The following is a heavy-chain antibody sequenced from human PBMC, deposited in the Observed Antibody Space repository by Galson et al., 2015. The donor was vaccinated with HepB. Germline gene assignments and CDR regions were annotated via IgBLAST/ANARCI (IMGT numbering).Heavy chain of an antibody. CDR3: AREGDYGGNFDY. J-gene: IGHJ4*02. CDR1: GFTFSSYL. V-gene: IGHV3-74*01. D-gene: IGHD4-23*01. CDR2: IYSDGISI. Sequence: SLRLSCAASGFTFSSYLMHWVRQAPGKGLAWVSRIYSDGISINYADSVKGRFTISRDNAKNTLFLEMRSLRAEDTAVYYCAREGDYGGNFDYWGQGTLVTVSS.